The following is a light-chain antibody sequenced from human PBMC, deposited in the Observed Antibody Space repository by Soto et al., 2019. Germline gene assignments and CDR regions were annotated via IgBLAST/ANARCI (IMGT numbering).Light chain of an antibody. V-gene: IGKV3-15*01. CDR2: GAS. CDR3: QQYTSWPRT. Sequence: EIVMTQSPVTLSVTPGERATLSCRASQSVSSILAWYQQKPGQAPRLLIYGASTRAAGIPARFSGSGSGTEFTITISSLQSEDFAVYFCQQYTSWPRTFCQGTKVELK. CDR1: QSVSSI. J-gene: IGKJ1*01.